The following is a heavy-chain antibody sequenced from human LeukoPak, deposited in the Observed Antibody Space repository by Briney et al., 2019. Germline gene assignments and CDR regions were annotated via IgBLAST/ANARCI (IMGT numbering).Heavy chain of an antibody. CDR3: ARVATMVRGVNLFDY. CDR2: IYYSGST. V-gene: IGHV4-59*01. CDR1: GGSISSYS. Sequence: SETLSPTCTVSGGSISSYSWSWIRQPPGKGLEWIGYIYYSGSTNYNPSLKSRVTISVDTSKNQFSLKLSSVTAADTAVYYCARVATMVRGVNLFDYWGQGTLVTVSS. D-gene: IGHD3-10*01. J-gene: IGHJ4*02.